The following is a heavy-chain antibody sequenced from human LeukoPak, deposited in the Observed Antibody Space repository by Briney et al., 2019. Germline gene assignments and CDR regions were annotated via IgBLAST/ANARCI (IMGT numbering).Heavy chain of an antibody. D-gene: IGHD3-22*01. J-gene: IGHJ5*02. V-gene: IGHV3-66*01. CDR2: IYSGGST. CDR3: AGGGYYYDSSCYYNWFDP. CDR1: GFTVSSNY. Sequence: GGSLRLSCAASGFTVSSNYMSWVRQAPGKGLEWVSVIYSGGSTYYADTVNGRFTISRDNSKNTLYLQMNSLRAEDTAVYYCAGGGYYYDSSCYYNWFDPWGQGTLVTVSS.